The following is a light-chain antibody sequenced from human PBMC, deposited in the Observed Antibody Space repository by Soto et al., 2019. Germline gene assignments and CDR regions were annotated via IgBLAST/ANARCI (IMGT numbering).Light chain of an antibody. Sequence: EILMTQSPVTLSVSPGERATLSCRASQSVSSNLAWYQQKPGQAPSLLIYGAFTRAADIPARFSGTGSGTEFTLTISSLQSEAFALYYCQPYNDWPLTFGQGTKVE. CDR2: GAF. V-gene: IGKV3-15*01. CDR3: QPYNDWPLT. J-gene: IGKJ1*01. CDR1: QSVSSN.